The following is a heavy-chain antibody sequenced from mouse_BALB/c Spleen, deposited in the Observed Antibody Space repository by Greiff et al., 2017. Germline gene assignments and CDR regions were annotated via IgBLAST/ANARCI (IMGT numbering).Heavy chain of an antibody. CDR2: INPYNGDT. Sequence: VQLQQSGPELVKPGASVKISCKASGYSFTGYFMNWVMQGHGKSLEWIGRINPYNGDTFYNQKFKGKATLTVDKSSSTAHMELRSLASEDSAVYYCATGYGNYPPDYWGQGTTLTVSS. CDR3: ATGYGNYPPDY. D-gene: IGHD2-1*01. J-gene: IGHJ2*01. V-gene: IGHV1-20*02. CDR1: GYSFTGYF.